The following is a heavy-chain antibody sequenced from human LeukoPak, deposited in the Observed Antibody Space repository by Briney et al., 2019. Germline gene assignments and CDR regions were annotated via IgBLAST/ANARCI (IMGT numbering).Heavy chain of an antibody. CDR3: ARGPPRLRFLEWLSNL. CDR1: GYTFTSYG. Sequence: ASVKVSCKASGYTFTSYGISWVRQAPGQGLEWMGWISAYNGNTNYAQKLQGRVTVTTDTSTSTAYMELRSLRSDDTAVYYCARGPPRLRFLEWLSNLWGQGTLVTVSS. CDR2: ISAYNGNT. V-gene: IGHV1-18*01. D-gene: IGHD3-3*01. J-gene: IGHJ4*02.